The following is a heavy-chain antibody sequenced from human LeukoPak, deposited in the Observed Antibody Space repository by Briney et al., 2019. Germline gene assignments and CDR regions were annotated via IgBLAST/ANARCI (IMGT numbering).Heavy chain of an antibody. CDR3: AGTRRYCSGGSCYNWFDP. Sequence: PSETLSLTCTVSGGSISSDVYYWSWVRQPAGKGLEWIGRIYASGSTSSNFSLKSRVTISIDTSKNQLSLKLTSVTAADTAVYYCAGTRRYCSGGSCYNWFDPWGQGTLVTVSS. CDR2: IYASGST. D-gene: IGHD2-15*01. J-gene: IGHJ5*02. V-gene: IGHV4-61*02. CDR1: GGSISSDVYY.